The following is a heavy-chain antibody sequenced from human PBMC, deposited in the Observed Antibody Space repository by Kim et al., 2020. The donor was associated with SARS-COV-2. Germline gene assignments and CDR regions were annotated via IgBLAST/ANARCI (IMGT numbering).Heavy chain of an antibody. CDR2: CN. Sequence: CNDYAVSVKSRITLNPDTSKNQFSLQLNSVTPGYTAVYYCARGRVNAFDIWGQGTMVTVSS. J-gene: IGHJ3*02. V-gene: IGHV6-1*01. CDR3: ARGRVNAFDI.